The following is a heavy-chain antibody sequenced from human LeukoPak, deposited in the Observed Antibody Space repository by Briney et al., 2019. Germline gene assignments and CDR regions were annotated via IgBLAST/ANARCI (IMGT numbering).Heavy chain of an antibody. J-gene: IGHJ5*02. D-gene: IGHD3-9*01. Sequence: SETLSLTCTVSGGSISSSSYYWGWIRQPPGKGLEWIGSIYYSGSTYYNPSLKSRVTISVDTSKNQFSLKLSSVTAADTAVYYCARGELRYFDWLPPTNWFDPWGQGTLVTVSS. CDR3: ARGELRYFDWLPPTNWFDP. CDR1: GGSISSSSYY. CDR2: IYYSGST. V-gene: IGHV4-39*07.